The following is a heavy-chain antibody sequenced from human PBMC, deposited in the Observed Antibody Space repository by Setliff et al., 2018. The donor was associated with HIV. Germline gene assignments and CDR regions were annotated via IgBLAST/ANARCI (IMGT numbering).Heavy chain of an antibody. CDR1: GYTFTSYP. CDR3: ARNQGDSSGWYAGDY. Sequence: GASVKVSCKASGYTFTSYPMHWVRQAPGQGLEWMGVINTSGGSAGYAEKFRGRVTMTRDTSTGTVYMDLRNLRSEDTAVYYCARNQGDSSGWYAGDYWGHGTLVTVSS. J-gene: IGHJ4*01. CDR2: INTSGGSA. V-gene: IGHV1-46*01. D-gene: IGHD6-19*01.